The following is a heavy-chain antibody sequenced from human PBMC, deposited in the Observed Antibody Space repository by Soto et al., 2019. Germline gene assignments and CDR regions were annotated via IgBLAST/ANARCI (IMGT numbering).Heavy chain of an antibody. V-gene: IGHV4-34*01. Sequence: SETLSLTCAVYGGSFSGYYWSWIRQPPGKGLEWIGEINHSGSTNYNPSLKSRVTISVDTSKNQFSLKLSSVTAADTAVCYCATKAYSSSSPFDYWGQGTLVTVSS. D-gene: IGHD6-6*01. CDR3: ATKAYSSSSPFDY. CDR2: INHSGST. J-gene: IGHJ4*02. CDR1: GGSFSGYY.